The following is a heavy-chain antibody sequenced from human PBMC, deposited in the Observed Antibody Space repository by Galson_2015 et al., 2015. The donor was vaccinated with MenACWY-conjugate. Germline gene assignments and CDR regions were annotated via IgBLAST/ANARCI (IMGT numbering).Heavy chain of an antibody. CDR1: GYFLSKIS. CDR2: FDPKDGET. V-gene: IGHV1-24*01. D-gene: IGHD2-8*02. CDR3: ATGLWYAFDI. Sequence: CKVSGYFLSKISMHWVRQAPGKGPEWMGGFDPKDGETIYAQNFQGRVTMTGDISTDIAYMELSSLTYEDTAVYYCATGLWYAFDIWGQGTMVSVSS. J-gene: IGHJ3*02.